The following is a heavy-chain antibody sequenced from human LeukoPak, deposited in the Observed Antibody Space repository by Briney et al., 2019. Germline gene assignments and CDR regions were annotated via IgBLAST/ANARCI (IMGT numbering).Heavy chain of an antibody. CDR2: IRYDGSNK. CDR3: AKVSGGYSYGSDWFDP. Sequence: PGGSLRLSRAASGFTFSSYGMHWVRQAPGKGLEWVAFIRYDGSNKYYADSVKGRFTISRDNSKNSLYPQKNSLRAEDTAVYYCAKVSGGYSYGSDWFDPWGQGTLVTVSS. V-gene: IGHV3-30*02. D-gene: IGHD5-18*01. J-gene: IGHJ5*02. CDR1: GFTFSSYG.